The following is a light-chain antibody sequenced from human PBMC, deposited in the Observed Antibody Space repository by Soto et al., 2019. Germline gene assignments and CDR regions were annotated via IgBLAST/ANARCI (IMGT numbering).Light chain of an antibody. CDR1: QSVRSNS. Sequence: EIVLTQSPRTLSLSPGESATLSCTASQSVRSNSLAWYQQKPGQAPRLLMFGASGRATGTPPRFSGRGSGTVFPLTISRLEPDDFAVYYCQQYGTSPLTFGGGPRWTS. J-gene: IGKJ4*01. CDR3: QQYGTSPLT. CDR2: GAS. V-gene: IGKV3-20*01.